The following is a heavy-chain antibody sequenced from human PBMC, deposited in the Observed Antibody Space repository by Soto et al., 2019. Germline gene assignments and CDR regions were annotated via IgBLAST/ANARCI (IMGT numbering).Heavy chain of an antibody. J-gene: IGHJ5*02. Sequence: SETLSLTCTVSGGSITDYSWVWIRQPAGKGPEWIGRIFSSGSTNYNPSLKGRITMSLDTSKNQFSLKLNSATATDTAVYFCARDQGVVVTADNWFDPWGQGILVTVSS. D-gene: IGHD2-21*02. CDR3: ARDQGVVVTADNWFDP. CDR1: GGSITDYS. V-gene: IGHV4-4*07. CDR2: IFSSGST.